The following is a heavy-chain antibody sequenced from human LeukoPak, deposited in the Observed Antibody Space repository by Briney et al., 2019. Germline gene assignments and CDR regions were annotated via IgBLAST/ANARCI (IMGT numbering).Heavy chain of an antibody. D-gene: IGHD6-13*01. CDR2: IIPVFRTA. V-gene: IGHV1-69*06. CDR1: GDTFRRYS. CDR3: ARGEAAAVTSFDS. Sequence: SVKVSCKAPGDTFRRYSISWVHQAPGQGLEWLGGIIPVFRTANYAQKFQGRVTITADKSTTTAYMELRSLRSEDTAIYYCARGEAAAVTSFDSWGQGTQVTVSS. J-gene: IGHJ4*02.